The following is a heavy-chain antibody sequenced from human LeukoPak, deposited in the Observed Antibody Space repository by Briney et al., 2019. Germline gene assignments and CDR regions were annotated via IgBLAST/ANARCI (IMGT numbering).Heavy chain of an antibody. Sequence: ASVKVSCKASGYTFTSYDINWVRQATGQGLEWMGWMNPNSGNTGYAQKFQGRVTITRDTSASTAYMELSSLRSEDTAVYYCARGKDSSGWPFDYWGQGTLVTVSS. J-gene: IGHJ4*02. CDR2: MNPNSGNT. V-gene: IGHV1-8*03. D-gene: IGHD6-19*01. CDR1: GYTFTSYD. CDR3: ARGKDSSGWPFDY.